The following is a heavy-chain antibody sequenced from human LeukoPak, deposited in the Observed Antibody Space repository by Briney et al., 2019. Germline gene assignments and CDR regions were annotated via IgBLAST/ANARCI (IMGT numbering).Heavy chain of an antibody. CDR2: ISYDGATT. Sequence: PGGSLRLSCAASGFTFSSYAMHWVRQAPGKGLEWVAVISYDGATTYYADSVKGRFTISRDNSKDTLYLQMNSLRAEDTAMYYCARGSSSWYPTEHWGQGTLVTVSS. D-gene: IGHD6-13*01. CDR3: ARGSSSWYPTEH. V-gene: IGHV3-30*01. J-gene: IGHJ1*01. CDR1: GFTFSSYA.